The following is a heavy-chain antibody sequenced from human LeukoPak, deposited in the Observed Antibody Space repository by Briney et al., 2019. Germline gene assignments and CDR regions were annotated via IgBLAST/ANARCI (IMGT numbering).Heavy chain of an antibody. CDR2: IYPADSDT. V-gene: IGHV5-51*01. D-gene: IGHD6-19*01. CDR1: GYSFSTHW. Sequence: GESLKISCKGSGYSFSTHWIAWVRLTPGRGLEWMGIIYPADSDTRYSPSFQGQVTISADKSTSAAYLQWTSLKASDTAMYYCANSVAVAGTALDYWGQGTLVTVSS. CDR3: ANSVAVAGTALDY. J-gene: IGHJ4*02.